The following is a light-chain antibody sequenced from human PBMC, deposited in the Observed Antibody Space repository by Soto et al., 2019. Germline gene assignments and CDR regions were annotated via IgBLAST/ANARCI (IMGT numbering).Light chain of an antibody. CDR1: QTVSNNY. CDR3: QQYNKSFMYS. Sequence: EIVLTQSPGTLSLSPGERATLSCRASQTVSNNYLAWYQQKPGQAPRLLIYGASSSATGIPDRFSGSGSGTDFTLTISRLEPEEFAVYYCQQYNKSFMYSFGQGTNLEIK. J-gene: IGKJ2*01. V-gene: IGKV3-20*01. CDR2: GAS.